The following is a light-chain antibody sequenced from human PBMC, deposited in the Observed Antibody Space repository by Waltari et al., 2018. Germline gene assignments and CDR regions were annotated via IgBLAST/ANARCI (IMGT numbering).Light chain of an antibody. CDR3: MQGTHLPYT. Sequence: DVVMTQSPLSLPVTLGQPASISCKSSQSLVHSDGNTHVNWFQQRPGQSPRRLFYRVSNRESGVPDRFSGSGSGTDFTLKISRVEAEDVGVYYCMQGTHLPYTFGQGTRLDIK. J-gene: IGKJ2*01. CDR2: RVS. CDR1: QSLVHSDGNTH. V-gene: IGKV2-30*02.